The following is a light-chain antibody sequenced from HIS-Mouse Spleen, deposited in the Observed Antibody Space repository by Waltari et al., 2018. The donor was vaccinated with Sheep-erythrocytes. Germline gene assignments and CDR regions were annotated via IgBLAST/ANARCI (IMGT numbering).Light chain of an antibody. CDR1: SSDVGGYHY. Sequence: QSALTQTPSASGSPGQSVTISCPGTSSDVGGYHYVSWYQQHPGKAPKLMIYDVSKRPSGVPDRFSGSKSGNTASLTISGLQAEDEADYYCCSYAGSYNHVFATGTKVTVL. V-gene: IGLV2-8*01. J-gene: IGLJ1*01. CDR2: DVS. CDR3: CSYAGSYNHV.